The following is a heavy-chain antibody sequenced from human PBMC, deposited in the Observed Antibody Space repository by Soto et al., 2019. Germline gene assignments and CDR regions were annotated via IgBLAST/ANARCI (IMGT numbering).Heavy chain of an antibody. D-gene: IGHD4-17*01. CDR3: ARDSPPTTKDNWFDP. CDR2: IWYDGSNK. V-gene: IGHV3-33*01. Sequence: GGSLRLSCAASGFTFSSYGMHWVRQAPGKGLEWVAVIWYDGSNKYYADSVKGRFTISRDNSKNTLYLQMNSLRAEDTAVYYCARDSPPTTKDNWFDPWGQGTLVTVSS. CDR1: GFTFSSYG. J-gene: IGHJ5*02.